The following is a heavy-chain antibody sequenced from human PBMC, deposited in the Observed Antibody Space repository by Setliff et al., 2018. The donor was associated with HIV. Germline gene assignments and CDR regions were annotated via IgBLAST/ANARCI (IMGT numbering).Heavy chain of an antibody. Sequence: PSETLSLTCAVSDGSITDFYWNWIRQPPGKGLEWIGFAHHSGTTSYNPSLQSRVIIAVDTSRNEFSLRVNSVTAADTAVYYCARWGEPSIKAFDIWGQGTMVTVSS. CDR1: DGSITDFY. CDR3: ARWGEPSIKAFDI. D-gene: IGHD3-16*01. V-gene: IGHV4-59*08. J-gene: IGHJ3*02. CDR2: AHHSGTT.